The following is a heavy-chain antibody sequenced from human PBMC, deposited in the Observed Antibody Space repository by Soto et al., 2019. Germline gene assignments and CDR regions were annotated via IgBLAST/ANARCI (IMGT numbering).Heavy chain of an antibody. D-gene: IGHD6-13*01. J-gene: IGHJ2*01. V-gene: IGHV3-23*01. CDR2: ISGGGDAA. CDR3: ARKVLGSSNRQNYWYFDL. Sequence: EVQVLESGGGLVQPGGSLRLSCAGSGFTFINYAMNWVRQAPGKGLEWVSSISGGGDAAFFPDSVRGAFTISRDNSKNTVSLQMNSLGVEDSDVYFCARKVLGSSNRQNYWYFDLWGRGTLVTVSS. CDR1: GFTFINYA.